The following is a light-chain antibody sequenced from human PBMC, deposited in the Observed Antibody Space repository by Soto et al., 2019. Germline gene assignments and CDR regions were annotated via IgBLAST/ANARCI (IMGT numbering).Light chain of an antibody. J-gene: IGKJ1*01. CDR1: QGISSY. CDR3: QQYYSYPWA. CDR2: AAS. Sequence: AIRMTQSPSSLSASTGDRVTITCRASQGISSYLAWYQQKPGQAPKLLIYAASTLQSGVPSRFSGRGSGTDFTLTISRLQSEDFATYYCQQYYSYPWAFGQATKVEIK. V-gene: IGKV1-8*01.